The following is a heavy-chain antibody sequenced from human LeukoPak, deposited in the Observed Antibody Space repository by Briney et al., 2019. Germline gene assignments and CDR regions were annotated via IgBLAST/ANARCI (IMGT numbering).Heavy chain of an antibody. V-gene: IGHV3-30*18. J-gene: IGHJ4*02. CDR3: AKDRVEGKKWLAQFDY. D-gene: IGHD6-19*01. Sequence: GRSLRLSCTASGFAFSNHAMHWVRQAPGKGLEWVAVISYDGRNTYYADSVKGRFTISRDNSQNTLYLQMNSLRAEDTAVYHCAKDRVEGKKWLAQFDYWGQGNMVTVSP. CDR2: ISYDGRNT. CDR1: GFAFSNHA.